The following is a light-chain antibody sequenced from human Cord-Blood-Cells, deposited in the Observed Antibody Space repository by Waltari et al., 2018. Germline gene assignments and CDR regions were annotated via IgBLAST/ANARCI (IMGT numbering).Light chain of an antibody. Sequence: DTQMTQSQPSLSASVGDQATITCRASQSSSSYLNWYHQKPGKAPKLLIYAASSLQSGVPSRFSGSGSGTDFTLTISSLQTEDFATYYCQQSYSTLALTFGGGTKVEIK. J-gene: IGKJ4*01. V-gene: IGKV1-39*01. CDR1: QSSSSY. CDR2: AAS. CDR3: QQSYSTLALT.